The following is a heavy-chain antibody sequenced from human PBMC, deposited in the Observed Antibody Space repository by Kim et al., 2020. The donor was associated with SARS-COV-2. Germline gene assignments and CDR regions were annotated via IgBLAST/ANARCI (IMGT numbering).Heavy chain of an antibody. V-gene: IGHV4-31*03. CDR2: IYYSGST. Sequence: SEFLSLTCTVSGGSISSGGYYWSWIRQHPGKGLEWIGYIYYSGSTYYNPSLKSRVTISVDTSKNQFSLKLSSVTAADTAVYYCASSSTGTTPDFDYWGQGTLVTVSS. D-gene: IGHD1-7*01. J-gene: IGHJ4*02. CDR1: GGSISSGGYY. CDR3: ASSSTGTTPDFDY.